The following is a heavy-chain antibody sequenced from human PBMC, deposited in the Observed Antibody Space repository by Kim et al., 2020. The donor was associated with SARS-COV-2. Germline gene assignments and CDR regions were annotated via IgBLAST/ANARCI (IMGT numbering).Heavy chain of an antibody. CDR2: ISSSGSTI. D-gene: IGHD4-17*01. V-gene: IGHV3-11*01. CDR1: GFTFSDYY. CDR3: ARGNLDYGDYVGAFDI. J-gene: IGHJ3*02. Sequence: GGSLRLSCAASGFTFSDYYMSWIRQAPGKGLEWVSYISSSGSTIYYADSVKGRFTISRDNAKNSLYLQMNSLRAEDTAVYYCARGNLDYGDYVGAFDIWGQRTLVTVSS.